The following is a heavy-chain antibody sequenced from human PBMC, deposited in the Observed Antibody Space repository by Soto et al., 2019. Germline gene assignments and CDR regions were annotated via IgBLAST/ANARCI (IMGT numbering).Heavy chain of an antibody. CDR1: GYSFTSYW. D-gene: IGHD6-19*01. J-gene: IGHJ4*02. CDR3: AKSIAVAGPVFDY. V-gene: IGHV5-51*01. CDR2: IYPGDSDT. Sequence: GESLKISCKGSGYSFTSYWIGWVRQMPGKGLEWMGIIYPGDSDTRYSPSFQGRVTISADKSISTAYLQWSSLKASDTAMYYCAKSIAVAGPVFDYWGQGTLVTVSS.